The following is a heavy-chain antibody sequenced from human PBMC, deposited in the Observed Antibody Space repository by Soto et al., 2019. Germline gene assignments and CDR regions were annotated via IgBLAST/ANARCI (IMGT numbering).Heavy chain of an antibody. CDR2: ITNDGSGR. CDR3: AREDRRSIDY. V-gene: IGHV3-74*01. CDR1: GFTFSRYW. Sequence: PGGSLRLSCAASGFTFSRYWMNWVRQAPGKGLVSVSRITNDGSGRTYADSVKGRFTISRDNAKNTLYLQMNGLRDEDTAVYFCAREDRRSIDYWGQGSPVTVSS. J-gene: IGHJ4*02.